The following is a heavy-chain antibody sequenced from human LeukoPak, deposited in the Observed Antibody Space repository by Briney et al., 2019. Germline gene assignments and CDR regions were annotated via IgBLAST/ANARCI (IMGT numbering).Heavy chain of an antibody. CDR3: ARQKKEKTDWFDP. D-gene: IGHD5-24*01. CDR2: IYPGDSDT. J-gene: IGHJ5*02. CDR1: GSIITSYW. Sequence: GAPPQICCNGSGSIITSYWIGWVRPLPGKGLEWMGIIYPGDSDTQYSPAFQAQVTISADKPISTAYLQGSSLKASDTARYYCARQKKEKTDWFDPWGRGTLVTVS. V-gene: IGHV5-51*01.